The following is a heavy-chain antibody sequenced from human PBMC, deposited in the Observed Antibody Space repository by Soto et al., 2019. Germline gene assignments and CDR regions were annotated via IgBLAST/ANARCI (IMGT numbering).Heavy chain of an antibody. V-gene: IGHV1-2*02. J-gene: IGHJ6*02. CDR1: GYTFTGYY. Sequence: ASVKVSCKASGYTFTGYYMHWVRQAPGQGLEWMGWINPNSGGTNYAQKFQGRVTMTRDTSISTAYMELSRLRSDDTAVYYCARDRNPYYYDSSGYSYYYYGMDVWGQGTTVTVSS. CDR3: ARDRNPYYYDSSGYSYYYYGMDV. CDR2: INPNSGGT. D-gene: IGHD3-22*01.